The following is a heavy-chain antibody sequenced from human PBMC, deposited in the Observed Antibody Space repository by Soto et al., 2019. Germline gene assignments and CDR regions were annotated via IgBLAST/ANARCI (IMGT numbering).Heavy chain of an antibody. CDR1: GGTFSSYA. J-gene: IGHJ4*02. D-gene: IGHD2-2*01. CDR2: IIPIFGTA. Sequence: SVKVSCKASGGTFSSYAISWVRQAPGQGLEWMGGIIPIFGTANYAQKFQGRVTITADESTSTAYMELSSLRSEDTAVYYCARGVRFEPAAHKPFDYWGQGTLVNVSS. CDR3: ARGVRFEPAAHKPFDY. V-gene: IGHV1-69*13.